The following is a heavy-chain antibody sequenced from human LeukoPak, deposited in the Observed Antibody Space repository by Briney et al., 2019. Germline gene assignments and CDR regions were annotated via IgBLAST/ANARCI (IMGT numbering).Heavy chain of an antibody. CDR2: IYDSGST. CDR1: GGSISSYY. J-gene: IGHJ4*02. Sequence: SETLSLICTVSGGSISSYYWSWIRQPPGKGLEWIGYIYDSGSTNYNPSLKSRVTISVDTSKNQFSLTLSSVTAADTAVYHCAKLSRISIIRGAALGPFDYWGQGILVSVSS. D-gene: IGHD3-10*01. V-gene: IGHV4-59*08. CDR3: AKLSRISIIRGAALGPFDY.